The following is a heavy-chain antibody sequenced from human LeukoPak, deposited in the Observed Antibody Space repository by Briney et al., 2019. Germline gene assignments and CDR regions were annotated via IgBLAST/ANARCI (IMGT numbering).Heavy chain of an antibody. CDR2: INPNSGGT. Sequence: ASVKVSCKASGYTSTGYYMHWVRQAPGQGLEWMGWINPNSGGTNYAQKFQGRVTMTRDTSISTAYMELSRLRSDDTAVYYCARDSPSITIFGVVTKYYYYGMDVWGQGTTVTVSS. CDR1: GYTSTGYY. J-gene: IGHJ6*02. CDR3: ARDSPSITIFGVVTKYYYYGMDV. D-gene: IGHD3-3*01. V-gene: IGHV1-2*02.